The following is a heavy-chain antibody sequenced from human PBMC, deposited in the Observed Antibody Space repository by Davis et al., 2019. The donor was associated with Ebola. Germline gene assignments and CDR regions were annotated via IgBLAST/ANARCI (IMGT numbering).Heavy chain of an antibody. D-gene: IGHD6-19*01. CDR3: AKHYSSGWYFPDY. CDR1: GFTFTNYA. V-gene: IGHV3-23*01. CDR2: ISGSGASI. Sequence: GGSLRLSCAASGFTFTNYAMSWVRQAPGKGLEWVSAISGSGASIYYADSVKGRFTISRDSSRSTLFLQMNSLTAEDTAIYHCAKHYSSGWYFPDYWGRGTLVTVSS. J-gene: IGHJ4*02.